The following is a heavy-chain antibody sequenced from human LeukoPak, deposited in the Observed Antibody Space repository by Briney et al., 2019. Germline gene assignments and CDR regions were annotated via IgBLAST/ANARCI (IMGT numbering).Heavy chain of an antibody. J-gene: IGHJ4*02. V-gene: IGHV1-2*02. CDR3: ARDPNPAAAEVDY. CDR1: GYTFTGYY. D-gene: IGHD6-13*01. CDR2: INPNSGGT. Sequence: ASVKVSCKASGYTFTGYYMHWVRQAPGQGLEWMGWINPNSGGTNYAQKFQGRVTMTRDTSISTAYMELSRLRSDDTAVYYCARDPNPAAAEVDYWGQGTLVTVSS.